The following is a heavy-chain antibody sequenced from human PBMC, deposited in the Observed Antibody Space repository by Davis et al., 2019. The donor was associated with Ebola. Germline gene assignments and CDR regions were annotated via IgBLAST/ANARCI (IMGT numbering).Heavy chain of an antibody. D-gene: IGHD3-3*01. J-gene: IGHJ6*04. CDR1: GFTFSSYG. V-gene: IGHV3-30*02. CDR2: IRYDGSNK. CDR3: ARSGLSFGVVKYHYGMDA. Sequence: GESLKISCTASGFTFSSYGMHWVRQAPGKGLEWVAFIRYDGSNKYYADSVKGRFTISRDNSKNTLYLQMNSLRGEDTAVYYCARSGLSFGVVKYHYGMDAWGKGTTVTVSS.